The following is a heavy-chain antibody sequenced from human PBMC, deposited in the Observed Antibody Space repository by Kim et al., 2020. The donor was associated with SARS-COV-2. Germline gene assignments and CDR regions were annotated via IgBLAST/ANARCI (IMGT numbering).Heavy chain of an antibody. CDR2: IYSGGST. CDR1: GFTVSSNY. J-gene: IGHJ6*02. CDR3: ARGDGSGDYYYGMDV. Sequence: GGSLRLSCAASGFTVSSNYMSWVRQAPGKGLEWVAVIYSGGSTFYADSVMGRFTIFRDNSKNTLYLQMNSLRAEDTAVYYCARGDGSGDYYYGMDVWGQG. V-gene: IGHV3-53*01. D-gene: IGHD3-10*01.